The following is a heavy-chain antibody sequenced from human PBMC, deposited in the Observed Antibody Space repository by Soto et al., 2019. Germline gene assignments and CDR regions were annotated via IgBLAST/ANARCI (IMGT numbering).Heavy chain of an antibody. CDR3: ARFPKYGPVSYGMGV. D-gene: IGHD4-17*01. Sequence: PSETLSLTCAVYGGSFSGYYWSWIRQPPGKGLEWIGEINHSGSTNYNPSLKSRVTISVDTSKNQFSLKLSSVTAADTAVYYCARFPKYGPVSYGMGVWGQGTTVTVSS. V-gene: IGHV4-34*01. CDR2: INHSGST. CDR1: GGSFSGYY. J-gene: IGHJ6*02.